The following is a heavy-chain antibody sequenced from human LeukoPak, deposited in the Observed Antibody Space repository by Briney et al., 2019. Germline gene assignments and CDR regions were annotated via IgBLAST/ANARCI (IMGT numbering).Heavy chain of an antibody. V-gene: IGHV4-39*01. Sequence: SETLSVTCTVSGGSIISGSSYWAWIRQPPGKGLEWIGSMYYNGDTYYNTSLKSRVTISGDTSKNQFFLKLSSVTAADTAVYYCARHEHSGILLDNWGQGTLVTVSS. J-gene: IGHJ4*02. D-gene: IGHD1-26*01. CDR3: ARHEHSGILLDN. CDR1: GGSIISGSSY. CDR2: MYYNGDT.